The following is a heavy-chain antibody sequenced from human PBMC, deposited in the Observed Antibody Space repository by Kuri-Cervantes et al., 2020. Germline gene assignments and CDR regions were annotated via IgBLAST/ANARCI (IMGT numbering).Heavy chain of an antibody. CDR2: IKSKTDGGTT. CDR3: TTDVDHSGVNSGWFDAFDI. CDR1: GFTFSNAW. D-gene: IGHD6-19*01. Sequence: GESLKISCAASGFTFSNAWMSWVRQAPGKGLEWVGRIKSKTDGGTTDYAAHVKGRFTISRDDSKNTLYLQMNSLKTEDTAVYYCTTDVDHSGVNSGWFDAFDIWGQGTMVTVSS. J-gene: IGHJ3*02. V-gene: IGHV3-15*01.